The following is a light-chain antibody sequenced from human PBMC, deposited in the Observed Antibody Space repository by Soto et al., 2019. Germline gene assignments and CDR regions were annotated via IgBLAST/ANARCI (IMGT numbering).Light chain of an antibody. J-gene: IGKJ1*01. CDR3: QHYNIYS. CDR2: KAS. CDR1: QTISSW. Sequence: IQMPQTPSTLSGSVGDRFTITCRASQTISSWLAWYQQKPGKAPKLLIYKASTLKSGVPSRFSGSGSGTEFTLTISSLQPDDFATYYCQHYNIYSFGQGSKV. V-gene: IGKV1-5*03.